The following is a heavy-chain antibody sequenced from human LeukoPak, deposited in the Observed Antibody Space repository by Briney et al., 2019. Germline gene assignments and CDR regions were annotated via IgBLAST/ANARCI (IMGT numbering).Heavy chain of an antibody. J-gene: IGHJ4*02. V-gene: IGHV3-33*01. CDR3: ARDGAYGHRGYFDY. CDR1: GFTFSSYG. CDR2: IWYDGSNK. D-gene: IGHD4-17*01. Sequence: PGGSLRLSRAASGFTFSSYGMHWVRQAPGKGLEWVAVIWYDGSNKYYADSVKGRFTISRDNSKNTLYLQMNSLRAEDTAVYYCARDGAYGHRGYFDYWGQGTLVTVSS.